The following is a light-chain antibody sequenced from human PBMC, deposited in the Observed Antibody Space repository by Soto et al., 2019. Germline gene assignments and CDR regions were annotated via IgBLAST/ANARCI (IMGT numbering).Light chain of an antibody. V-gene: IGKV3-15*01. CDR1: QSISTT. CDR2: GAS. J-gene: IGKJ4*01. CDR3: QQYNSWVT. Sequence: EIVLTQSPVTLSVSPGERATLSCRASQSISTTLVWYQQKPGQAPRLLIYGASTRATGVPARFSGSGSGTEFTLTISSLQSEDFADYYCQQYNSWVTFGGGTKVEIK.